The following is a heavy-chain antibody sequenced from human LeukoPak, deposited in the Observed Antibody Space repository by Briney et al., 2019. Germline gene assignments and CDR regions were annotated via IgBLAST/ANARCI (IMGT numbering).Heavy chain of an antibody. Sequence: SETLSLTCIVSGGSVTSGVYDWSWIRQPPGQGLEWIGYIHYSGSRNFNPSLKSRVTTALETSKNQFSLKFSSVTAADTAVYFCARKIHRAFGIAAAGVFDYWGQGILGTVSS. V-gene: IGHV4-61*08. CDR2: IHYSGSR. J-gene: IGHJ4*02. CDR1: GGSVTSGVYD. D-gene: IGHD6-13*01. CDR3: ARKIHRAFGIAAAGVFDY.